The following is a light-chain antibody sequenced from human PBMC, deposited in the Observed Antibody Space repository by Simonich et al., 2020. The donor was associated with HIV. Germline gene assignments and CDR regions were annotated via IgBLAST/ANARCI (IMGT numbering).Light chain of an antibody. J-gene: IGLJ2*01. CDR1: SSNIGAGYD. CDR2: GNN. V-gene: IGLV1-40*01. Sequence: QSVLTQPPSVSGAPGQRVTIPCTGSSSNIGAGYDVHWYQQLPGTAPKLLIYGNNDRPSGVPDRFYGSKSGTSASRAITGLQAEDEADYYCQSYDSSLTGVVFGGGTKLTVL. CDR3: QSYDSSLTGVV.